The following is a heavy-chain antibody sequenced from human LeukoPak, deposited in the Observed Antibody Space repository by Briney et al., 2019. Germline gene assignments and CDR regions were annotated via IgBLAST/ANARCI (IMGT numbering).Heavy chain of an antibody. CDR3: ARGFGGAQWLVFDY. V-gene: IGHV4-34*01. J-gene: IGHJ4*02. CDR2: INHSGST. CDR1: GGSFSGYY. Sequence: RPSETLSLTCAVYGGSFSGYYWSWIRQPPGKGLEWIGEINHSGSTNYNPSLKSRVTISVDTSKNQFSLKLGSVTAADTAVYYCARGFGGAQWLVFDYWGQGTLVTVSS. D-gene: IGHD6-19*01.